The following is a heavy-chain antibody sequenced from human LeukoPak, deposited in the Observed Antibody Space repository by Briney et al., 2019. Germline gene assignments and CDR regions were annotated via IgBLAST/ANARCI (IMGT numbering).Heavy chain of an antibody. D-gene: IGHD3-10*01. CDR2: INHSGST. CDR3: ARMPSTPTYYYGSGIV. Sequence: SETLSLTCAVYGVSFSGYYWSWIRPPPGKGLEWIGEINHSGSTNYNPSLKSRVTISVDTSKNQFSLKLSSVTAADTAVYYCARMPSTPTYYYGSGIVWGQGTLVTVSS. CDR1: GVSFSGYY. J-gene: IGHJ4*02. V-gene: IGHV4-34*01.